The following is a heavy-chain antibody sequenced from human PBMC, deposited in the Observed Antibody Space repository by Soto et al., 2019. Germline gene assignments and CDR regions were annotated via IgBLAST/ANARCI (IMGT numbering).Heavy chain of an antibody. CDR2: IKGDGSEK. CDR3: ARDEGCGGGSCYSIWRY. D-gene: IGHD2-15*01. CDR1: GVSFGSYR. Sequence: EVQLVESGGGLVQPGGSLRLSCAASGVSFGSYRISWVRQAPGKGLEWVANIKGDGSEKYYVDSVKGRFTITRDNAKNSLYLQMNSLRAEDTAVYYCARDEGCGGGSCYSIWRYWGQGALVTVPP. J-gene: IGHJ4*02. V-gene: IGHV3-7*01.